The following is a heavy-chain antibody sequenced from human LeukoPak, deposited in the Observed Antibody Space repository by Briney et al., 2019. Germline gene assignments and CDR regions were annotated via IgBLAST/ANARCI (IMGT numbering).Heavy chain of an antibody. V-gene: IGHV4-38-2*01. Sequence: KPSETLYLTCAVSGYSISTGYYWCWIRQPPGKGLEWIGRIYHSGSTYYNPSLKSRVTISVDTSKNQFSLKLSSVTAADTAVYYCASRPRIAAAGTIDYWGQGTLVTDSS. CDR2: IYHSGST. CDR1: GYSISTGYY. CDR3: ASRPRIAAAGTIDY. D-gene: IGHD6-13*01. J-gene: IGHJ4*02.